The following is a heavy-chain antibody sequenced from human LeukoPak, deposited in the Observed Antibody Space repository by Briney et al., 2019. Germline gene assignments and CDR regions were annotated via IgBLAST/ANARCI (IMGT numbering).Heavy chain of an antibody. J-gene: IGHJ4*02. CDR3: AHRRSGYDWNHGDFDY. CDR1: GFSLTTRPLG. CDR2: IYLDNDK. V-gene: IGHV2-5*02. D-gene: IGHD1-20*01. Sequence: SGPTLVKPTQTLTLTCSLSGFSLTTRPLGLGWIRHPPGNALEWFSAIYLDNDKRYNPSLKTRLTVTTATSKNQVVLIMTNMDPVDTATYYCAHRRSGYDWNHGDFDYWGLGTLVTVSS.